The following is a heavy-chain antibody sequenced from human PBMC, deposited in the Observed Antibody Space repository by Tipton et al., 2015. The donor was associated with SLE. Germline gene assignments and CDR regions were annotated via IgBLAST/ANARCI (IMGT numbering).Heavy chain of an antibody. CDR1: GFTVSSNY. V-gene: IGHV3-53*01. J-gene: IGHJ4*02. CDR3: ARFTPFDRIAAARFDD. CDR2: IYSGGST. Sequence: QLVQSGGGLIQPGGSLRLSCAASGFTVSSNYMSWVRQAPGKGLEWVSVIYSGGSTYYADSVKGRFTISRDNSKNTLYLQMNSLRAEDTAVYYCARFTPFDRIAAARFDDWGQGTLGTVSS. D-gene: IGHD6-13*01.